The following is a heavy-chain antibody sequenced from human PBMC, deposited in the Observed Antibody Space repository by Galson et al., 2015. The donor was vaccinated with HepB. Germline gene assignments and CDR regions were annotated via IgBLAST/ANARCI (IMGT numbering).Heavy chain of an antibody. V-gene: IGHV4-4*02. CDR2: IYHSGST. CDR3: ARAIEMATTIST. J-gene: IGHJ5*02. D-gene: IGHD5-24*01. Sequence: ETLSLTCAVSGGSISSSNWWSWVRQPPGKGLEWIGEIYHSGSTNYNPSLKSRVTISVDKPKNQFSLKLSSVTAADTAVYYCARAIEMATTISTWGQGTLVTVSS. CDR1: GGSISSSNW.